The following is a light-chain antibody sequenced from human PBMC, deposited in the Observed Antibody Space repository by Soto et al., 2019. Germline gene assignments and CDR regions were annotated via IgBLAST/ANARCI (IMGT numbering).Light chain of an antibody. J-gene: IGKJ3*01. CDR1: QSVSSSY. CDR3: QQYGSSPPRFT. CDR2: GAS. Sequence: EIVLTQSPGTLSLSPGERATLSCRASQSVSSSYLAWYQQKPGQAPRLLIYGASSRATGIPDRFSGSGSGKDFTLTISRLEPEDFAVYYWQQYGSSPPRFTFGPGTKVDIK. V-gene: IGKV3-20*01.